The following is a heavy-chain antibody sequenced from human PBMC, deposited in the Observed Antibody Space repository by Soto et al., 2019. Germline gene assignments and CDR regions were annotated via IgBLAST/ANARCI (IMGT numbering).Heavy chain of an antibody. CDR1: GGSFSGYY. V-gene: IGHV4-34*01. CDR3: AREGVLRTDFDY. CDR2: INHSGST. J-gene: IGHJ4*02. D-gene: IGHD1-26*01. Sequence: SETLSLTCAVYGGSFSGYYWSWIRQPPGKGLEWIGEINHSGSTNHNPSLKSRVTISVDTSKNQFSLKLSSVTAADTAVYYCAREGVLRTDFDYWGQGTLVTVSS.